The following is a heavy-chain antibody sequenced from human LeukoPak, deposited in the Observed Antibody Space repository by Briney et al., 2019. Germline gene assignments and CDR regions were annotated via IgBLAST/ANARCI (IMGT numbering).Heavy chain of an antibody. CDR2: INPNSGDT. Sequence: ASVKVSCKASGYTFTRYYMHWVRQAPGQGLQWMGWINPNSGDTNYAQRLQGRVTMTRDTSISTAYMELSRLRSDDTAVYYCASEGLLGYCTHGVCSLDYWGQGTLVTVSS. V-gene: IGHV1-2*02. CDR1: GYTFTRYY. D-gene: IGHD2-8*01. CDR3: ASEGLLGYCTHGVCSLDY. J-gene: IGHJ4*02.